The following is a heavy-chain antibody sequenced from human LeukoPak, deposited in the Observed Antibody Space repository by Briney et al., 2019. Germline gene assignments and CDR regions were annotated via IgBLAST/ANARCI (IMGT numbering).Heavy chain of an antibody. CDR1: GGSIGSGSYY. D-gene: IGHD3-9*01. Sequence: SETLSLTCTVSGGSIGSGSYYWSWIRQPAGKGLEWIGRIYTSGSTNYNPSLKSRVTISVDTSKNQFSLRLSSVTAADTAVYYCAREALLIRYFDWGNFDYWGQGTLVTVSS. J-gene: IGHJ4*02. CDR2: IYTSGST. CDR3: AREALLIRYFDWGNFDY. V-gene: IGHV4-61*02.